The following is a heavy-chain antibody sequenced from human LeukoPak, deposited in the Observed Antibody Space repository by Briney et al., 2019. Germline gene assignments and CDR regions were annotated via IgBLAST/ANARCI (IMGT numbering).Heavy chain of an antibody. V-gene: IGHV1-69*13. J-gene: IGHJ4*02. D-gene: IGHD2-21*02. CDR1: GYTFTIYA. CDR2: IIPIFGTA. Sequence: VASVKVSCKASGYTFTIYAMNWVRQAPGQGLEWMGGIIPIFGTANYAQKFQGRVTITADESTSTAYMELSSLRSEDTAVYYCARGGGTMVTVFDYWGQGTLVTVSS. CDR3: ARGGGTMVTVFDY.